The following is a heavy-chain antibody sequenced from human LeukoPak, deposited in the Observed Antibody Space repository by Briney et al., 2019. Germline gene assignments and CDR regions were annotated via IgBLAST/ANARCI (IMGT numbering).Heavy chain of an antibody. CDR3: ARVSMTVIGPPYFDY. V-gene: IGHV4-34*01. J-gene: IGHJ4*02. D-gene: IGHD4-17*01. CDR1: GGSISGYY. Sequence: SETLSLTCTVSGGSISGYYWSWIRQPPGKGLEWIGEINHSGSTNYNPSLKSRVTISVDTSKNQFSLKLSSVTAADTAVYYCARVSMTVIGPPYFDYWGQGTLVTVSS. CDR2: INHSGST.